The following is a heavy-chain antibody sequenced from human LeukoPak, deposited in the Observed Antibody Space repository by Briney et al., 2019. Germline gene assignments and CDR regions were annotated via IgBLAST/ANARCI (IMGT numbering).Heavy chain of an antibody. CDR3: ARKDGDF. J-gene: IGHJ4*02. CDR1: GASITSFH. Sequence: SETLSLTCDVSGASITSFHWTWFRQPAGRGLEWIGLIYTSGSTLYNPSLQSRVAMSVDMTKNQLSLRVTSVTAADAATYYCARKDGDFWGQGTLVTVSS. V-gene: IGHV4-4*07. CDR2: IYTSGST.